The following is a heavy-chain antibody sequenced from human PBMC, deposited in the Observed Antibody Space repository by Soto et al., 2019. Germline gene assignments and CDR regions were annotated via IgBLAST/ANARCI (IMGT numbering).Heavy chain of an antibody. CDR3: ARGRYSRDSSSWY. D-gene: IGHD6-13*01. CDR2: ISSSSSYI. CDR1: GFTFSSYS. J-gene: IGHJ4*02. V-gene: IGHV3-21*01. Sequence: GGSLRLSCAASGFTFSSYSMNWVRQAPGKGLEWVSSISSSSSYIYYADSVKGRFTISRDNAKNSLYLQMNSLRAEDKAVYYCARGRYSRDSSSWYWGQGTLVTVSS.